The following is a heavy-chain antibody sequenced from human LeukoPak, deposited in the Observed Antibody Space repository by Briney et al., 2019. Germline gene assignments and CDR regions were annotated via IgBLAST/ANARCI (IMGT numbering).Heavy chain of an antibody. CDR3: ARVRGDTYVDH. J-gene: IGHJ4*02. CDR2: IYYSGST. CDR1: GGSISTYY. D-gene: IGHD3-16*01. Sequence: PSETLSLTCTVSGGSISTYYWSWIRQPPGKGLEWVGYIYYSGSTNYNPSLKSRVTISVDTSKNQFSLKLSSVTAADTAVYYCARVRGDTYVDHWGQGTLVTVS. V-gene: IGHV4-59*01.